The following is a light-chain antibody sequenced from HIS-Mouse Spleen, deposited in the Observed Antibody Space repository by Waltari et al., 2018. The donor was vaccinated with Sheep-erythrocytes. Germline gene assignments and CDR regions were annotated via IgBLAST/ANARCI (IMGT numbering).Light chain of an antibody. CDR1: RSDVGGSHY. J-gene: IGLJ3*02. V-gene: IGLV2-8*01. CDR3: SSYAGSNNWV. CDR2: EVS. Sequence: QSALTQPPSASGSPGQSVTISCTGTRSDVGGSHYVPWYQQHPDKAPNLMIYEVSKRPSGVPDRFSGSKSGNTASLTVSGLQAEDEADYYCSSYAGSNNWVFGGGTKLTVL.